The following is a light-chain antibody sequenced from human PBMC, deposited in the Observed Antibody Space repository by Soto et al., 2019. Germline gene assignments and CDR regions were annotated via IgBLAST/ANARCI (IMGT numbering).Light chain of an antibody. V-gene: IGKV3-20*01. CDR2: DAS. J-gene: IGKJ1*01. CDR1: QSVSSSY. CDR3: QQYGSSQT. Sequence: EIVLTQSPGTLSLSPGERATLSCRASQSVSSSYLAWYQQKPGQAPRLLIYDASSRAAGIPDRFSGSGSGTDFTLIISRLEPEDFAMYYCQQYGSSQTFGQGPRWIS.